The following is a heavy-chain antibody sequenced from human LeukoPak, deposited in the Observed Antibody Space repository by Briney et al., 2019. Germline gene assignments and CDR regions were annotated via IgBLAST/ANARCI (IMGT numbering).Heavy chain of an antibody. CDR2: VNWNGGST. CDR1: GFIFDDYG. Sequence: GGSLRLSCAASGFIFDDYGMRWVRQAPGKGLEWVSGVNWNGGSTGYGDSVEGRFTISRDNAKNSLYLQMNGLRAEDTALYYCARDLKRLAAVQPPEFDYRGQGTLVTVSS. CDR3: ARDLKRLAAVQPPEFDY. D-gene: IGHD6-13*01. J-gene: IGHJ4*02. V-gene: IGHV3-20*04.